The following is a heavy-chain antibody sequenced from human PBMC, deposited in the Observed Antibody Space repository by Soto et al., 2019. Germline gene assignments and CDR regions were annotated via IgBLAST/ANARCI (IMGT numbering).Heavy chain of an antibody. J-gene: IGHJ4*02. CDR3: ARDLDLPTYRPGGVVVPAAHFDY. Sequence: PGGSLRLSCAASGFTFSSYAMHWVRQAPGKGLEWVAVISYDGSNKYYADSVKGRFTISRDNSKNTLYLQMNSLRAEDTAVYYCARDLDLPTYRPGGVVVPAAHFDYWGQGTLVTVSS. CDR1: GFTFSSYA. CDR2: ISYDGSNK. D-gene: IGHD2-2*01. V-gene: IGHV3-30-3*01.